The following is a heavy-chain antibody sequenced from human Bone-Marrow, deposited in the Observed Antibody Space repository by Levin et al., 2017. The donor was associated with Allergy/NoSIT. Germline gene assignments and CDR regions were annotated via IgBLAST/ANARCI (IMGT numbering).Heavy chain of an antibody. CDR1: GFTFSSYG. CDR2: IRFDGSKK. D-gene: IGHD3-10*01. Sequence: GESLKISCAASGFTFSSYGMHWVRQAPGKGLEWVALIRFDGSKKYYVDSVKGRFTISRDNYKNMVYLQMNSLRAEDTAVYYCASLPRGIDGWGKGTTVTVSS. J-gene: IGHJ6*03. V-gene: IGHV3-33*01. CDR3: ASLPRGIDG.